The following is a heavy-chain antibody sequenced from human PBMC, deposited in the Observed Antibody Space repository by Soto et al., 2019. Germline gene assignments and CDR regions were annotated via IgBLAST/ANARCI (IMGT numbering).Heavy chain of an antibody. J-gene: IGHJ6*02. CDR3: AKDAITMVRGVISYYGMDV. V-gene: IGHV3-9*01. CDR1: GFTFDDYA. Sequence: EVQLVESGGGLVQPGRSLRLSCAASGFTFDDYAMHWVRQAPGKGLEWVSGISWNSGSIGYADSVKGRFTISRDNAKNSLYLQMNSLRAEDTALYYCAKDAITMVRGVISYYGMDVWGQGTTVTSP. D-gene: IGHD3-10*01. CDR2: ISWNSGSI.